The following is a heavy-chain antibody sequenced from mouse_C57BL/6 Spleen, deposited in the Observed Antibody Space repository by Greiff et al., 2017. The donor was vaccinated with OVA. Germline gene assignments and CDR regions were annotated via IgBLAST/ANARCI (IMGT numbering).Heavy chain of an antibody. V-gene: IGHV1-82*01. Sequence: QVQLQQSGPELVKPGASVKISCKASGYAFSSSWMNWVKQRPGKGLEWIGRIYPGDGDTNYNGKFKGKATLTADKSSSTAYMQLSSLTSEDSAVYFCARSITTVPAWFAYWGQGTLVTVSA. CDR3: ARSITTVPAWFAY. J-gene: IGHJ3*01. D-gene: IGHD1-1*01. CDR1: GYAFSSSW. CDR2: IYPGDGDT.